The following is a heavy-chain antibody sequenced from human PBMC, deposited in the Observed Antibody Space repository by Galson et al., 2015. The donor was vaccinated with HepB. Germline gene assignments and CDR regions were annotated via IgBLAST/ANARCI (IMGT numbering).Heavy chain of an antibody. Sequence: SLRLSCAASGFTFSRYWMTWVRQAPGKGLEWLANIKEDGSEENYVDSVKGRFTISRDNAKSSLYLQMNSLRAEDTAVYYCSRGRFCSSSPCSRGLDPWGQGALVTASS. CDR2: IKEDGSEE. CDR1: GFTFSRYW. J-gene: IGHJ5*02. V-gene: IGHV3-7*01. CDR3: SRGRFCSSSPCSRGLDP. D-gene: IGHD2-2*01.